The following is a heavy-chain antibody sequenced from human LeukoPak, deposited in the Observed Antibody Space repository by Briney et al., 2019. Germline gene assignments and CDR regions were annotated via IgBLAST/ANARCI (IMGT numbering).Heavy chain of an antibody. D-gene: IGHD1-14*01. V-gene: IGHV3-48*01. CDR1: GFPFSTYS. CDR3: TNFKPPAPDALDI. J-gene: IGHJ3*02. Sequence: GGSLRLSCIASGFPFSTYSMNWVRQAPGRGLEWLSYISGSGSAVYYADSVKGRFTISRDNARNSVSLQMDSLRPEDTAVYYCTNFKPPAPDALDIWGQGTMVTVSS. CDR2: ISGSGSAV.